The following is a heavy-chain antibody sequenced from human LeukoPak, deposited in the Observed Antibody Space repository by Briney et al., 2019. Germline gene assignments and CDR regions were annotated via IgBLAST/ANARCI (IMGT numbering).Heavy chain of an antibody. CDR1: GGSISTYY. CDR3: ARAERPYYYGSGSYSPDYYFDY. Sequence: SETLSLTCAVSGGSISTYYWSWIRQSPGKGLEWIGRIYTSGSTNYNPSLKSRVITSVDTSKNQFSLKLSSVTAADTAVYYCARAERPYYYGSGSYSPDYYFDYWGQGTLVTVSS. D-gene: IGHD3-10*01. CDR2: IYTSGST. V-gene: IGHV4-4*08. J-gene: IGHJ4*02.